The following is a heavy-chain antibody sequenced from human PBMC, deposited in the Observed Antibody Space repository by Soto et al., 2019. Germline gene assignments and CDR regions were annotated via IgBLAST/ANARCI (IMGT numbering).Heavy chain of an antibody. CDR3: ARVVVATMPTPEADLYYYYYYMDV. CDR2: IYYSGST. Sequence: TLSLTCTVSGGSISSYYWSWIRQPPGKGLEWIGYIYYSGSTNYNPSLKSRVTISVDTSKNQFSLKLSSVTAADTAVYYCARVVVATMPTPEADLYYYYYYMDVWGKGTTVTVSS. CDR1: GGSISSYY. D-gene: IGHD5-12*01. V-gene: IGHV4-59*01. J-gene: IGHJ6*03.